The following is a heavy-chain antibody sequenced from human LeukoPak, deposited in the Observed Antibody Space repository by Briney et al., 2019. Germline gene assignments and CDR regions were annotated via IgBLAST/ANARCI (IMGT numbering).Heavy chain of an antibody. V-gene: IGHV4-39*07. Sequence: PSETLSLTCTVSGGSISSSSYYWGWIRQPPGKGLEWIGSIYYSGSTYYNPSLKSRATISVDTSKNQFSLKLSSVTAADTAVYYCARDLGYSYGSEVNWFDPWGQGTLVTVSS. CDR1: GGSISSSSYY. J-gene: IGHJ5*02. CDR2: IYYSGST. D-gene: IGHD5-18*01. CDR3: ARDLGYSYGSEVNWFDP.